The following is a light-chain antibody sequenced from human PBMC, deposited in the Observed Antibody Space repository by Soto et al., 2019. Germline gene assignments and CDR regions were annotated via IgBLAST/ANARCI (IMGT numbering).Light chain of an antibody. CDR3: QQYGSSPLT. Sequence: EIVMTQSPGTLSLSPGETATLSCRASQSVSSNYVAWFHQKPGQAPRLLIYGASSRATGIPDRFSGTGSETDFTLTISRLEPEDFAVYYCQQYGSSPLTFGGGTKVDIK. CDR1: QSVSSNY. V-gene: IGKV3-20*01. CDR2: GAS. J-gene: IGKJ4*01.